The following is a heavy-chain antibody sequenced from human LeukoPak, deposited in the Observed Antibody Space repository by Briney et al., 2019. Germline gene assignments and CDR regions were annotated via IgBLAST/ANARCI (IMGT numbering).Heavy chain of an antibody. Sequence: GGSLRLSCAASGFTFSGYGMHWVRQAPGKGLEWVAVIWYDGSNKYYADSVKGRFTISRDNSKNTLYLQMNSLRAEDTAVYYCAKDSTRDGYNLDYWGQGTLVTVSS. J-gene: IGHJ4*02. CDR3: AKDSTRDGYNLDY. V-gene: IGHV3-33*06. CDR1: GFTFSGYG. CDR2: IWYDGSNK. D-gene: IGHD5-24*01.